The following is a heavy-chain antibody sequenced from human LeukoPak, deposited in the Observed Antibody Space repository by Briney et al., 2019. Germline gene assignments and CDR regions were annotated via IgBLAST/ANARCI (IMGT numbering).Heavy chain of an antibody. D-gene: IGHD3-9*01. J-gene: IGHJ4*02. Sequence: RASVTVSCKASGYTFTSYAMHWVRQAPGQRLEWMGWINAGNGNTKYSQKFQGRVTITRDTSASTAYMELSSLRSEDTAVYYCARVSTDILTGYLTFDYWGQGTLATVSS. V-gene: IGHV1-3*01. CDR3: ARVSTDILTGYLTFDY. CDR1: GYTFTSYA. CDR2: INAGNGNT.